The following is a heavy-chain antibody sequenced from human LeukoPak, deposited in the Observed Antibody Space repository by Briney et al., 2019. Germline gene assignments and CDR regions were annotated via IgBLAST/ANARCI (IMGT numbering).Heavy chain of an antibody. V-gene: IGHV4-59*08. CDR3: ARHEPWDGITGTDH. D-gene: IGHD1-20*01. Sequence: PSETLSLTCTVSGGSISSYYWSWIRQPPGKGLEWIGYIYYSGSTNYNPSLKSRVTISVDTSKNQFSLKLSSVTAADTAVYYCARHEPWDGITGTDHWGQGTLVTVSS. J-gene: IGHJ4*02. CDR2: IYYSGST. CDR1: GGSISSYY.